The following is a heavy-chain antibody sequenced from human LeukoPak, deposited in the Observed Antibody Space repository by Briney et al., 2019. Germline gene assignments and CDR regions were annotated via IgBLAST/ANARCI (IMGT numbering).Heavy chain of an antibody. CDR3: ARDEYSSSNAFDI. CDR1: GYTFTGYY. J-gene: IGHJ3*02. V-gene: IGHV1-69*04. D-gene: IGHD6-6*01. Sequence: ASVKVSCKASGYTFTGYYMHWVRQAPGQGLEWMGRIIPILGIANYAQKFQGRVTITADKSTSTAYMELSSLRSEDTAVYYCARDEYSSSNAFDIWGQGTMVTVSS. CDR2: IIPILGIA.